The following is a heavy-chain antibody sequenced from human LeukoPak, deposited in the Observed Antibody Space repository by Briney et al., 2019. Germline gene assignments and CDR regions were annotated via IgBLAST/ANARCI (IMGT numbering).Heavy chain of an antibody. CDR1: GYTFTGYY. CDR3: ARGLFDTASAGKQGVLY. CDR2: INPNSGVT. J-gene: IGHJ4*02. V-gene: IGHV1-2*02. D-gene: IGHD6-13*01. Sequence: ASVKVSCKASGYTFTGYYMHWVRQAPGQGLEWMGWINPNSGVTNYAQKFQGRVTMARDTSISTAYMELSSLRSDDTAVYYRARGLFDTASAGKQGVLYWGQGTLVTVSS.